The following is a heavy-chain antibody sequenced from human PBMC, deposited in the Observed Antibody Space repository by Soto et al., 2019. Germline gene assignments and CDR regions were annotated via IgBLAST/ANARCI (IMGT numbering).Heavy chain of an antibody. CDR1: GGSISSYY. J-gene: IGHJ5*02. CDR3: ARRDNWFDP. V-gene: IGHV4-59*08. CDR2: IYYSGST. Sequence: SETLSLTCTVSGGSISSYYWSWIRQPPGKGLEWIGYIYYSGSTNYNPSLKSRVTISVDTSKNQFSLKLSSVTAADTAVYYCARRDNWFDPWGQGTLVTVSS.